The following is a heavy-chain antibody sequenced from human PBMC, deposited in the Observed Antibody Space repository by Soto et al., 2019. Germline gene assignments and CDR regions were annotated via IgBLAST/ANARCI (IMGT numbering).Heavy chain of an antibody. J-gene: IGHJ3*02. CDR3: ARAEGYCSGGSRYSDAFDI. CDR1: GGSISSGGYS. Sequence: SETLSLTCAVSGGSISSGGYSWSWIRQPPGKGLEWIGYIYHSGSTYYNPSLKSRVTISVDRSKNQFSLKLSSVTAADTAVYYCARAEGYCSGGSRYSDAFDIWGQGTMVTVSS. D-gene: IGHD2-15*01. CDR2: IYHSGST. V-gene: IGHV4-30-2*01.